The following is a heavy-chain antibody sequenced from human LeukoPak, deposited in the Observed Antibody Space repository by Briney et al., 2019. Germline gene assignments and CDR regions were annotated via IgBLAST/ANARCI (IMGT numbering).Heavy chain of an antibody. CDR3: AKDFHRLGEFDAFDI. J-gene: IGHJ3*02. D-gene: IGHD3-16*01. CDR2: IKQDGSEK. CDR1: GFTFSSYW. V-gene: IGHV3-7*03. Sequence: GGSLRLSCAASGFTFSSYWMSWDRQAPGKGLEWVANIKQDGSEKYYVDSVKGRFTISRDNAKNSLYLQMNSLRAEDTASYYCAKDFHRLGEFDAFDIWGQGTMVTVSS.